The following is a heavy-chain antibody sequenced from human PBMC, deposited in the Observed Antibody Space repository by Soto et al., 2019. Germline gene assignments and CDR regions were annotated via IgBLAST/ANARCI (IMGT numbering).Heavy chain of an antibody. D-gene: IGHD6-25*01. V-gene: IGHV3-13*04. Sequence: EVQLVESGGGLVQPGGSLRLSCAASGFTFSSYDMHWVRQATGKGLEWVSAIGTAGDTYYPGSVKGRFTISRENAKNSLYLQMNSLRAGDTSVYYCARGERLQRGGGMDVWGQGTTVTGSS. CDR1: GFTFSSYD. CDR2: IGTAGDT. CDR3: ARGERLQRGGGMDV. J-gene: IGHJ6*02.